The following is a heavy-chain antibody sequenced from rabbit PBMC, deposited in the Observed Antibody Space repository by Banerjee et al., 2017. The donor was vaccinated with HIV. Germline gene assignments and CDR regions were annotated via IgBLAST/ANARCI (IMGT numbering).Heavy chain of an antibody. CDR3: ARGDYTNDWGDL. Sequence: QSLEESGGDLVKPGASLTLSCKASGFTLSSYWMCWVRQAPGKGLEWIGCIDSGSGGNTYYASWAKGRFTITRSTSLNTVTLQMTSLTAADTATYFCARGDYTNDWGDLRGPGTLVTVS. CDR2: IDSGSGGNT. CDR1: GFTLSSYW. J-gene: IGHJ4*01. V-gene: IGHV1S40*01. D-gene: IGHD2-1*01.